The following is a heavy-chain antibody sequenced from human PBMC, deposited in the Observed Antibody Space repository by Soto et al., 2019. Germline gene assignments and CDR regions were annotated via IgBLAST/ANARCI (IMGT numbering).Heavy chain of an antibody. J-gene: IGHJ4*02. CDR3: TKGATSLVDS. CDR1: GYRFSRSW. Sequence: GESLKISCQGSGYRFSRSWIGWARQKPGKGLEWLGNVYPSDSAVRYSPAFEGQVTISADNSINPAYLQLLNLTAADTAIYDCTKGATSLVDSWGQGTRVTVPS. CDR2: VYPSDSAV. V-gene: IGHV5-51*01. D-gene: IGHD3-16*01.